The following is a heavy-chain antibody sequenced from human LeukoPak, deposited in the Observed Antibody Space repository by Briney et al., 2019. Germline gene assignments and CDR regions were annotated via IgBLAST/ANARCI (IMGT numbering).Heavy chain of an antibody. CDR3: ARDAGRREDI. Sequence: GGSLRLSCAASGFTFSTYSMNWVREAPGKGLEWVSYISSSSTYIYYADSVKGRFTISRDNAKNSLYLQMNSLRAEDTAVYYCARDAGRREDIWGQGTMVTVSS. J-gene: IGHJ3*02. CDR2: ISSSSTYI. V-gene: IGHV3-21*01. CDR1: GFTFSTYS. D-gene: IGHD1-1*01.